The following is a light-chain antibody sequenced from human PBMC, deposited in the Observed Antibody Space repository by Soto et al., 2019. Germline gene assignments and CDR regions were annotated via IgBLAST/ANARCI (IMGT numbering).Light chain of an antibody. CDR1: SSDVGGYNY. CDR2: DVS. J-gene: IGLJ2*01. CDR3: SSYAGSNIVV. V-gene: IGLV2-8*01. Sequence: HSALTQPPSASGSPGQSVTLSCTGSSSDVGGYNYVSWYQQHPGTAPKLMIYDVSKRPSGVPDRFSGSKSGNTASLTVSGIQAEDEADYYCSSYAGSNIVVFGGGTKLTVL.